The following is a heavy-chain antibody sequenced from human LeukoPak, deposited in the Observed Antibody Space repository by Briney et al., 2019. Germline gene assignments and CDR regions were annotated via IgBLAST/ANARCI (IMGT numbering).Heavy chain of an antibody. CDR2: INSDGSST. D-gene: IGHD2-21*01. CDR3: ARGLRGLYGMDV. J-gene: IGHJ6*02. CDR1: GFTFSSYW. V-gene: IGHV3-74*01. Sequence: GGSLRLSCAASGFTFSSYWMHWVRQAPGKGLVWVSRINSDGSSTSYADSVEGRFTISRDNAKNMVYLQINSLRAEDTAVYYCARGLRGLYGMDVWGQGTTVTVSS.